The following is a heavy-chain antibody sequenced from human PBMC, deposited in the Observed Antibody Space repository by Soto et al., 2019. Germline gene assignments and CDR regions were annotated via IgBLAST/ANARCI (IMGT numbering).Heavy chain of an antibody. V-gene: IGHV3-7*01. Sequence: EVQLVESGGGLVQPGGSLRLSCAASEFIFSTYWMSWVRQAPGKGLEWVATIKQEGSETYYVDSVEGRFTISRDNAKNSLHLTMNSLRVEDTAVYYCARQGTGRFSWYFDLWGRGTLVTVSS. J-gene: IGHJ2*01. CDR2: IKQEGSET. D-gene: IGHD3-3*01. CDR1: EFIFSTYW. CDR3: ARQGTGRFSWYFDL.